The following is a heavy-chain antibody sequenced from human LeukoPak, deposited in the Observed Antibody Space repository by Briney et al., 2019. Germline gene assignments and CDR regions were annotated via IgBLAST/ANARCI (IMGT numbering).Heavy chain of an antibody. D-gene: IGHD3-22*01. CDR2: IIPIFGTA. CDR1: GGTFSSYA. Sequence: SVKVSCKASGGTFSSYAISWVRQAPGRGLEWMGRIIPIFGTANYAQKFQGRVTITADKSTSTAYMELSSLGSEDTAVYYCARDSQYYYDSSGSDRFDPWGQGTLVTVSS. J-gene: IGHJ5*02. CDR3: ARDSQYYYDSSGSDRFDP. V-gene: IGHV1-69*06.